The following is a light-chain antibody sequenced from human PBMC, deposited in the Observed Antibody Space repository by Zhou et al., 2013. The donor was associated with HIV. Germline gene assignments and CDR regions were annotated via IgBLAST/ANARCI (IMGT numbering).Light chain of an antibody. Sequence: DIQLTQSPSFLSASVGDRVTITCRASQGFASALAWYQQEPGKAPKLLIYAASSLQSGVPSRFSGSGSRTDFTLTISGLQPGDFAAYYCQQSYTTPYTFGQGTKLGIK. J-gene: IGKJ2*01. CDR3: QQSYTTPYT. V-gene: IGKV1-39*01. CDR1: QGFASA. CDR2: AAS.